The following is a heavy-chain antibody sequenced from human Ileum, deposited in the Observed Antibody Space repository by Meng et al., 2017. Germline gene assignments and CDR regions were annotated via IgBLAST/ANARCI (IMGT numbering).Heavy chain of an antibody. Sequence: GESLKISCAASAFTFSNNPMSWVRQAPGKGLEWVSTISGSGGSTYYADSVKGRFIISRDNSKNTLYLQMNSLRVEDTAVYHCATRNSMAGAGTLLYWGQGTLVTVSS. V-gene: IGHV3-23*01. CDR3: ATRNSMAGAGTLLY. J-gene: IGHJ4*02. D-gene: IGHD6-19*01. CDR1: AFTFSNNP. CDR2: ISGSGGST.